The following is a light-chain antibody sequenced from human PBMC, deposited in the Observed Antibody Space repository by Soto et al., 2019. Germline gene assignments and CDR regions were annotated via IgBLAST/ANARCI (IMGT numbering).Light chain of an antibody. CDR3: QQYNSLGT. J-gene: IGKJ1*01. CDR1: QSISSW. V-gene: IGKV1-5*01. CDR2: DAS. Sequence: DIQMTQSPSTLSASVGDRVTITCRASQSISSWLARYQQKPGKAPKLLIYDASSLESGVPSRFSGSGSGTEFTLTISSLQPDDFATYYCQQYNSLGTFGQGTKVDIK.